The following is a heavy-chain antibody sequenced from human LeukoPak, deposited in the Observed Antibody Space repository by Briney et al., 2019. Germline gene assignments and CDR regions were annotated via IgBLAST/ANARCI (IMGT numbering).Heavy chain of an antibody. D-gene: IGHD2-15*01. CDR1: GFTFSSYA. Sequence: GGSLRHSCAASGFTFSSYAMHWVRQAPGKGLEWVAVISYDGSNKYYADSVKGRFTISRDNSKNTLYLQMNSLRAEDTAVYYCARDGGRYWGQGTLVTVSS. V-gene: IGHV3-30-3*01. J-gene: IGHJ4*02. CDR3: ARDGGRY. CDR2: ISYDGSNK.